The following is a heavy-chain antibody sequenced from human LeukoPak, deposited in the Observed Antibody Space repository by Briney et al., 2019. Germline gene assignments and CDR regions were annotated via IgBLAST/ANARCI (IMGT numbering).Heavy chain of an antibody. Sequence: PGGSLRLSCEASGFTFSICAMSWVRQAPGKGLEWVSAINSGGITYYADSVKGRFTISRDDSKNTLYLQMNSLRAEDTAVYYCAKGYCTTSSCYAAKNFDYWGQGTLVTVSS. CDR3: AKGYCTTSSCYAAKNFDY. CDR2: INSGGIT. V-gene: IGHV3-23*01. D-gene: IGHD2-2*01. CDR1: GFTFSICA. J-gene: IGHJ4*02.